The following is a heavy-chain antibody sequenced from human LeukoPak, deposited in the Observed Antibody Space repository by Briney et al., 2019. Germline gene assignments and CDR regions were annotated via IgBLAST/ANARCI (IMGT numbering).Heavy chain of an antibody. J-gene: IGHJ3*02. CDR2: INAGNGNT. D-gene: IGHD5-12*01. V-gene: IGHV1-3*03. CDR3: ATISGYDSGEAFDI. CDR1: GYTFTSYA. Sequence: ASVKVFCKASGYTFTSYAMHWVPQAPGQRLECMGWINAGNGNTKYSQEFQGRVTITRDTSASTAYMELSSLRSEDMAVYYCATISGYDSGEAFDIWGQGTMVTVSS.